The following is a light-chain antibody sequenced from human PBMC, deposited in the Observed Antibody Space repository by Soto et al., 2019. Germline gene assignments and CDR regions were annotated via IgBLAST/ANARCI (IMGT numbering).Light chain of an antibody. J-gene: IGLJ2*01. CDR1: SSNIGSNT. V-gene: IGLV1-44*01. CDR2: NNN. CDR3: AAWDDSLNGVV. Sequence: QSVLTQPPSASGTPGQRVTISCSGSSSNIGSNTVNWYQQLPATAPKLLIYNNNKRPSWVPARFSGAKSGTSASLAIIGLLSEDEADYYCAAWDDSLNGVVFGGGTKLTVL.